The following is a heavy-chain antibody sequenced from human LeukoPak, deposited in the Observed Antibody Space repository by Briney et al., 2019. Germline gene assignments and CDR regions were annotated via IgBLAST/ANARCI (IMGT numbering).Heavy chain of an antibody. CDR2: ISSSSSYI. CDR1: GFTFSSYE. CDR3: ARPYYYDSSGYSAEYFQH. D-gene: IGHD3-22*01. J-gene: IGHJ1*01. Sequence: GGSLRLSCAASGFTFSSYEMNWVRQAPGKGLEWVSSISSSSSYIYYADSVKGRFTISRDNAKNSLYLQMNSLRAEDTAVYYCARPYYYDSSGYSAEYFQHWGQGTLVTVSS. V-gene: IGHV3-21*01.